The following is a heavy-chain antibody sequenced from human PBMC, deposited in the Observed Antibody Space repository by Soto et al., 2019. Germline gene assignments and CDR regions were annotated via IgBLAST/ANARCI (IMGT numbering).Heavy chain of an antibody. CDR3: ARVSGLRSPGVGASNWFDP. CDR2: IIPFFGTA. Sequence: SVKGSCKASGGNFSRYAIRWVRQAPGQGLEWMGGIIPFFGTANYAQKFQGRVTITADESTSTANMELSSLRSEDTAVYYCARVSGLRSPGVGASNWFDPWGQGTLVTVSS. V-gene: IGHV1-69*13. CDR1: GGNFSRYA. J-gene: IGHJ5*02. D-gene: IGHD1-26*01.